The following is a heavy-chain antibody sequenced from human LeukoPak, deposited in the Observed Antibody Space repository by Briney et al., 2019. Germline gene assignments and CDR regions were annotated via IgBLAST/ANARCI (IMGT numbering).Heavy chain of an antibody. D-gene: IGHD2-15*01. J-gene: IGHJ5*02. CDR2: IIPIFGTA. CDR1: GGTFSSYA. CDR3: AGGYCSGGSCYNWFDP. Sequence: GASVKVSCKASGGTFSSYAISWVRQAPGQGLEWMGGIIPIFGTANYAQKFQGRVTITTDESTSTAYMELSSLRSEDTAVYYCAGGYCSGGSCYNWFDPWAREPWSPSPQ. V-gene: IGHV1-69*05.